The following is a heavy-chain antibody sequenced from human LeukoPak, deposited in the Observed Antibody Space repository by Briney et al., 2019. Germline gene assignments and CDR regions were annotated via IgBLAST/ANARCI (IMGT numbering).Heavy chain of an antibody. CDR2: ISNSGNNI. CDR3: ARGSSWSYDY. Sequence: PGGSLRLSCAASGFTFSSYSMYWVRQAPGKGLEWVSSISNSGNNIYHPDSVKGRFTTSRDNAKSSLYLQMSSLRAEDTAIYYCARGSSWSYDYWGRGTLVTVSS. CDR1: GFTFSSYS. D-gene: IGHD6-13*01. J-gene: IGHJ4*02. V-gene: IGHV3-21*06.